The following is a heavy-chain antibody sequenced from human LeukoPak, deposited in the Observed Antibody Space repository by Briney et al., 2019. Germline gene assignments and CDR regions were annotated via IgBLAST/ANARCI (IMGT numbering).Heavy chain of an antibody. CDR3: ARHSPAYCGGDCYSPRGYYYYYMDV. D-gene: IGHD2-21*02. CDR1: CGSISSYY. V-gene: IGHV4-4*09. CDR2: IYTSGST. Sequence: PSETLSLTCTVACGSISSYYWSWIRHPPGKGLEWIGYIYTSGSTNYNPSIKSRVTISVDTSKNQFSLKLSSVTAADTAVYYCARHSPAYCGGDCYSPRGYYYYYMDVWGKGTTVTVYS. J-gene: IGHJ6*03.